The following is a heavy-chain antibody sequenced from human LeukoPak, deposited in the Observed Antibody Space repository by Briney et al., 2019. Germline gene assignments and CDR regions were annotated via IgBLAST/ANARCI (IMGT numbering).Heavy chain of an antibody. V-gene: IGHV3-48*04. CDR3: ATEGGSGSIDY. D-gene: IGHD3-10*01. CDR1: GFTFSRSS. Sequence: GGSLRLSCAVSGFTFSRSSMNWVRQAPGKGLEWVSYISSGSSAIYYADSVKGRFTISRDNAKNSLYLQMNSVRAEDTAVYYCATEGGSGSIDYWGQGTLVTVSS. J-gene: IGHJ4*02. CDR2: ISSGSSAI.